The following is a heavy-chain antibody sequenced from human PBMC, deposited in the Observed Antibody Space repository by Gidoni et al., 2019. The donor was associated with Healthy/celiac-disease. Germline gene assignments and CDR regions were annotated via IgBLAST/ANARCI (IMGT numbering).Heavy chain of an antibody. CDR3: TPRGNSWN. D-gene: IGHD2-2*01. CDR1: GFTFSTAW. J-gene: IGHJ4*02. CDR2: IKSKTDGGTT. Sequence: EVQLVESGGGLVKSGGSLRLSWVASGFTFSTAWMSWVRQAPEKGLEWVGRIKSKTDGGTTDYAAPVKGRFTISREDSKNTLYLQMNSLKTEDTAVDYCTPRGNSWNWGQRTLVTVSS. V-gene: IGHV3-15*01.